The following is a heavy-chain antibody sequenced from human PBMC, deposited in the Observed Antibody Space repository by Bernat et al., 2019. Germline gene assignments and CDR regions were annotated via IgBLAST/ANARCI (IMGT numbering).Heavy chain of an antibody. V-gene: IGHV3-15*01. D-gene: IGHD2-2*01. CDR2: IKSKTDGGTT. CDR3: TTELYCSSTSCYDY. J-gene: IGHJ4*02. CDR1: GFTFSNAW. Sequence: EVQLVESGGGLVKPGGSLRLSCAASGFTFSNAWMSWVRQAPGEGLEWVGRIKSKTDGGTTDYAAPVKGRFTISRDDSKNTLYLPMNSLKTEDTAVYYCTTELYCSSTSCYDYWGQGTLVTVSS.